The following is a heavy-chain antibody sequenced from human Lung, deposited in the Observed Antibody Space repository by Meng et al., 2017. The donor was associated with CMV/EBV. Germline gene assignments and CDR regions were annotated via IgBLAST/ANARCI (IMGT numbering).Heavy chain of an antibody. D-gene: IGHD2-2*01. J-gene: IGHJ4*02. V-gene: IGHV3-21*01. CDR2: ISSSSSYI. Sequence: GGSLRLSCAASGFTFSSYSMNWVRQAPGKGLEWVSSISSSSSYIYYADSVKGRFTISRDNAKNSLYLQMNSLRAEDTAVYYCARGRPKAVPAGGYFDYWGQGNXVTVDS. CDR3: ARGRPKAVPAGGYFDY. CDR1: GFTFSSYS.